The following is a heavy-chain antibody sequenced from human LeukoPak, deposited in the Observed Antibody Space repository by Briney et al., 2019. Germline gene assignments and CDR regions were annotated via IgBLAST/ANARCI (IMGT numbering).Heavy chain of an antibody. J-gene: IGHJ3*02. V-gene: IGHV3-30-3*01. Sequence: GGSLRLSCAASGFTFNSYAMHWVRQAPGKGLEWVAVISYDGSNKYYADSVKGRFTISRDNSKNTLYLQMNSLRAEDTAVYYCARSGEYARLKGAFDIWGQGPMVTVSS. CDR1: GFTFNSYA. CDR2: ISYDGSNK. D-gene: IGHD2-8*01. CDR3: ARSGEYARLKGAFDI.